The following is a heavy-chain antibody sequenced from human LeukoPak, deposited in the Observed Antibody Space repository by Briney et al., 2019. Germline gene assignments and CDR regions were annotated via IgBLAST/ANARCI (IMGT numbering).Heavy chain of an antibody. D-gene: IGHD3-3*01. CDR1: GFTFSSYA. Sequence: GGSLRLSCAASGFTFSSYAMHWVRQAPGKGLEWVAAISYDGSNKYYVDSVKGRFTISRDNSKNTLYLQMNSLRAEDTAVYYCARSIMIFGVARGLGDWFDPWGQGILVTVSS. J-gene: IGHJ5*02. V-gene: IGHV3-30-3*01. CDR2: ISYDGSNK. CDR3: ARSIMIFGVARGLGDWFDP.